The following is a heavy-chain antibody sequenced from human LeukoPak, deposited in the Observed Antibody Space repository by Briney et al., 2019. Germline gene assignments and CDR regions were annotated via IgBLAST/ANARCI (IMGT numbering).Heavy chain of an antibody. CDR2: IWYDGSNK. CDR3: ARWYYYDSSGYYDY. J-gene: IGHJ4*02. CDR1: GFTFSSYG. Sequence: PGRSLRLSCAASGFTFSSYGMHWVRQAPGKGLEWGAVIWYDGSNKYYADSVKGRFTISRDNSKNTLYLQMNSLRAEDTAVYYCARWYYYDSSGYYDYWGQGTLVTVSS. D-gene: IGHD3-22*01. V-gene: IGHV3-33*01.